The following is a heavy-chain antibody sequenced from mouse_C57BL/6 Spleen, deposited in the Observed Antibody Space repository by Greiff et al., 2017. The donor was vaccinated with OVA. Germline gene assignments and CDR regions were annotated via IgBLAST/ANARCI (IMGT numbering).Heavy chain of an antibody. D-gene: IGHD2-4*01. V-gene: IGHV1-4*01. Sequence: VMLVESGAELARPGASVKMSCKASGYTFTSYTMHWVKQRPGQGLEWIGYINPSSGYTKYNQKFKDKATLTADKSSSTAYMQLSSLTSEDSAVYYCASLYYDYDGFAYWGQGTLVTVSA. CDR2: INPSSGYT. J-gene: IGHJ3*01. CDR1: GYTFTSYT. CDR3: ASLYYDYDGFAY.